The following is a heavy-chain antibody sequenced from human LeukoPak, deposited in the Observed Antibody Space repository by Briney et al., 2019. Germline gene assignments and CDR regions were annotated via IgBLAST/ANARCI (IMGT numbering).Heavy chain of an antibody. CDR3: AKQGAGHGSGWYSDY. Sequence: GESLKISCKASGYIFTNHWIGWVRQMPGEGLEWMGIIYPGDSDTRYSPSFQGQVTISADKSISTAYLQWSSLKASDSAMYYCAKQGAGHGSGWYSDYWGQGTLVTVSS. V-gene: IGHV5-51*01. CDR2: IYPGDSDT. D-gene: IGHD6-19*01. J-gene: IGHJ4*02. CDR1: GYIFTNHW.